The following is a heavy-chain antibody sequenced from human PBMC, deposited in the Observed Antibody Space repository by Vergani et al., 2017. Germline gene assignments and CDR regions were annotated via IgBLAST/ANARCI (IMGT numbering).Heavy chain of an antibody. CDR3: ARHYDSSGYYYFGYYYYGMDV. V-gene: IGHV4-39*01. CDR1: GGSISSSSYY. CDR2: IYYSGST. D-gene: IGHD3-22*01. Sequence: QLQLQESGPGLVKPSETLSLTCTVSGGSISSSSYYWGWIRQPPGKGLEWIGSIYYSGSTYYNPSLKSRVTISVDTSKNQFSLKLSSVTAADTAVYYCARHYDSSGYYYFGYYYYGMDVWGQGTTVTVSS. J-gene: IGHJ6*02.